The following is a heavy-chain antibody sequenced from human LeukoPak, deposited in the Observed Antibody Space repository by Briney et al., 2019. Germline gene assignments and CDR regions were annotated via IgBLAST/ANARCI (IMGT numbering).Heavy chain of an antibody. D-gene: IGHD4-23*01. CDR2: IIPIFGTA. CDR3: ARGRDLDYGGNSGSGY. CDR1: GGTFSSYA. Sequence: SVKVSCKASGGTFSSYAISWVRQAPGQGLEWMGGIIPIFGTANYAQKFQGRVTITADESTSTAYMELSSLRSEDTAVYYCARGRDLDYGGNSGSGYWGQGTLVTVSP. J-gene: IGHJ4*02. V-gene: IGHV1-69*13.